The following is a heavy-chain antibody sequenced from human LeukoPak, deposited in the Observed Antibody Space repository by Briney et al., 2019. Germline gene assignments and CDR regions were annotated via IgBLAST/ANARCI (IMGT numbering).Heavy chain of an antibody. J-gene: IGHJ6*02. D-gene: IGHD3-16*01. CDR1: GFTFSSYS. CDR3: AKGGSVQPYYYGMDV. V-gene: IGHV3-23*01. CDR2: LSGSGNNI. Sequence: GGSLRLSCAASGFTFSSYSMNWVRQAPGKGLEWVSGLSGSGNNIFYAASVRGRFTISRDNSKNTVNLQMISLTAADTAVYFCAKGGSVQPYYYGMDVWGQGTTVIVSS.